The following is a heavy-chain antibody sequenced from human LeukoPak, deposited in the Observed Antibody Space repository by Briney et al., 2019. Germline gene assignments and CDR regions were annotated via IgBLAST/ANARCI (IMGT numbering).Heavy chain of an antibody. CDR2: ISGSGGST. CDR3: NRVNMVRGSNYESDY. J-gene: IGHJ4*02. V-gene: IGHV3-23*01. Sequence: GGSLRLSCAASGFTFSSYAMSWVRQAPGKGLEWVSAISGSGGSTYYADSVKGRFTISRDNSKNTLYLQMNSLRAEDTAVYYCNRVNMVRGSNYESDYWGQGTLVIVSS. D-gene: IGHD3-10*01. CDR1: GFTFSSYA.